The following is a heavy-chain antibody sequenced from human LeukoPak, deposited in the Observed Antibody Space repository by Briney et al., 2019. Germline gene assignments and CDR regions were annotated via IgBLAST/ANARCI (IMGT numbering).Heavy chain of an antibody. J-gene: IGHJ2*01. CDR2: ITSSSSYI. Sequence: GGSLRLSCAASGFTFSTYVMNWVRQAPGKGLEWVSSITSSSSYIYYADSVKGRFTMSRDNAKNSLFLQMNSLRAEDTAVYYCAGIVAGDDYWFSDLWGRGTLVTVSS. CDR3: AGIVAGDDYWFSDL. CDR1: GFTFSTYV. V-gene: IGHV3-21*01. D-gene: IGHD2-21*01.